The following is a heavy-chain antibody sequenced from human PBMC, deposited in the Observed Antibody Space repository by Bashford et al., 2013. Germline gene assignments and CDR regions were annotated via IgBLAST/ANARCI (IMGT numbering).Heavy chain of an antibody. CDR2: IIPIFGTA. CDR3: ARKYYYDSSGYIDY. Sequence: WVRQAPGQGLEWMGGIIPIFGTANYAQKFQGRVTITADKSTSTAYMELSSLRSEDTAVYYCARKYYYDSSGYIDYVGPGNPGHRLL. V-gene: IGHV1-69*06. J-gene: IGHJ4*02. D-gene: IGHD3-22*01.